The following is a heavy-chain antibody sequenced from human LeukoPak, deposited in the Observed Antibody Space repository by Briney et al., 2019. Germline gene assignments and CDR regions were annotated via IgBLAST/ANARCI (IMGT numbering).Heavy chain of an antibody. CDR3: ARAGGWQWLGNWFDP. J-gene: IGHJ5*02. V-gene: IGHV6-1*01. Sequence: SQTLSLTCAISGDSVSSNSAAWNWSRQSPSGGLEWRGRTYYRSKWYNDYAVSVKIRIIINPHTSNNQFSLHLNSVTPEDTAVYYGARAGGWQWLGNWFDPWGQGTLVTVSS. D-gene: IGHD6-19*01. CDR1: GDSVSSNSAA. CDR2: TYYRSKWYN.